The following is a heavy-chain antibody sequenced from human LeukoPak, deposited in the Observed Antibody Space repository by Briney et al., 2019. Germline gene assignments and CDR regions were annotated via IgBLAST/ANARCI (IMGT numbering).Heavy chain of an antibody. D-gene: IGHD6-19*01. Sequence: PTGGSLRLSCAASGFTFSSYAMSWVRQAPGKGLEWVSAISGSGGSTYYADSVKGRFTISRDNAKNSLYLQMNSLRAEDTAVYYCARPQWLVWGAGMSGGFDYWGQGTLVTVSS. CDR3: ARPQWLVWGAGMSGGFDY. J-gene: IGHJ4*02. CDR1: GFTFSSYA. V-gene: IGHV3-23*01. CDR2: ISGSGGST.